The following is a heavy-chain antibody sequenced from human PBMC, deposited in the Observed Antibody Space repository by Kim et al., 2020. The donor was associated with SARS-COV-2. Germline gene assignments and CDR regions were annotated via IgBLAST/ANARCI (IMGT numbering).Heavy chain of an antibody. J-gene: IGHJ4*02. Sequence: SETLSLTCAVYGGSFSGYYWSWIRQPPGKGLEWIGEINHSGSTNYNPSLKSRVTISVDTSKNQFSLKLSSVTAADTAVYYCARGARMVLWFGELLYYFDYWGQGTLVTVSS. CDR1: GGSFSGYY. CDR2: INHSGST. V-gene: IGHV4-34*01. CDR3: ARGARMVLWFGELLYYFDY. D-gene: IGHD3-10*01.